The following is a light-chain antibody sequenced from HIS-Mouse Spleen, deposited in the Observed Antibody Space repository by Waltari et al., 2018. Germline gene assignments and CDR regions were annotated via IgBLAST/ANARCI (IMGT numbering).Light chain of an antibody. CDR1: QSVSSH. Sequence: EIVLTQSPATLSLSPGERATLPCRASQSVSSHLALYQHNPGQAPRLLIYDASNRATGIPARFSGSGSGTDFTLTISSLEPEDFAVYYCQQRSNWPPLTFGGGTKVEIK. V-gene: IGKV3-11*01. CDR3: QQRSNWPPLT. CDR2: DAS. J-gene: IGKJ4*01.